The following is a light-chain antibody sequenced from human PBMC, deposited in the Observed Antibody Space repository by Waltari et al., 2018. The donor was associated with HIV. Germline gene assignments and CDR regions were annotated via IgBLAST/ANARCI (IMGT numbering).Light chain of an antibody. Sequence: DVVMTQSPLSLPVTLGQPASIPCRSSQSPMYSDGNTYLSWFQQRPGQSPRRLIYKVSHRDFGVPDRFSGRGSGTDFTLKISRVEAEDVGVYFCMQGAHWPYTFGQGTKLEIK. CDR2: KVS. J-gene: IGKJ2*01. CDR1: QSPMYSDGNTY. CDR3: MQGAHWPYT. V-gene: IGKV2-30*01.